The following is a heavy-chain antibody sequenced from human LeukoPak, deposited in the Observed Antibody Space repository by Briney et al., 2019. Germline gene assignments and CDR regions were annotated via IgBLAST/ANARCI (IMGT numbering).Heavy chain of an antibody. D-gene: IGHD1-26*01. Sequence: GGSLRLSCAASGFSFDDYGMSWVRQAPGKAPEWVSGINWNAGSTRYADSVKGRFTISRDNAKNSLYLQMNSLRAEDTAFYYCARLRGSYATTLPFDYWGQGTLVTVSS. CDR2: INWNAGST. CDR3: ARLRGSYATTLPFDY. V-gene: IGHV3-20*04. J-gene: IGHJ4*02. CDR1: GFSFDDYG.